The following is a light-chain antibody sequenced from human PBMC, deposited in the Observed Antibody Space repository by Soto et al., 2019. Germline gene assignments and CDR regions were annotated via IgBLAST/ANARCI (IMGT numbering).Light chain of an antibody. CDR3: SSYAGSSIVI. V-gene: IGLV2-23*02. CDR2: EVY. J-gene: IGLJ2*01. CDR1: SSDVGTYNL. Sequence: QSALTQPASVSGSPGQSITISCTGTSSDVGTYNLVSWYQQHPGKAPKLMIFEVYKRPSGLSNRVSGSKSGNTASLTVSGLQAEDEADYYCSSYAGSSIVIFGGGTKVTVL.